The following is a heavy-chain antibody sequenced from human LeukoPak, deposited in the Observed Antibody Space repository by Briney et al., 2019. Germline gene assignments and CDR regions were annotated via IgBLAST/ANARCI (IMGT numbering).Heavy chain of an antibody. Sequence: GGSLRLSCAASGLTFSTYAMSWVRQGPGMGLEWVSSISGSSNNTYYADSVKSRFTISRDNSKNTVYLQMNRLRDEDTGVYYCAKRYYDGGLDPWGQGTLVTVSS. V-gene: IGHV3-23*01. D-gene: IGHD3-10*01. J-gene: IGHJ5*02. CDR2: ISGSSNNT. CDR3: AKRYYDGGLDP. CDR1: GLTFSTYA.